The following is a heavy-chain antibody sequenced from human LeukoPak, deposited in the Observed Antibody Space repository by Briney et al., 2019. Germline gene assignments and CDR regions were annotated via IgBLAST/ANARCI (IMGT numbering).Heavy chain of an antibody. J-gene: IGHJ3*02. Sequence: GGSLRLSCAASGFTFSNYWMHWVRQTPGKGLVWVSRISSDGSSTSSADSVRGRFTIFRDNAKNTLYLQMNSLRAEDPAVYYCARETNYAFDIWGQGTMVTVSS. CDR3: ARETNYAFDI. D-gene: IGHD1-1*01. V-gene: IGHV3-74*01. CDR1: GFTFSNYW. CDR2: ISSDGSST.